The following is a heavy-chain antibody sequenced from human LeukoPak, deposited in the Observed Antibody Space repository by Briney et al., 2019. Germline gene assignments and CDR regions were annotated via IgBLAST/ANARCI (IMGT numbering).Heavy chain of an antibody. CDR3: AKDEATSGGGLAS. CDR2: MYTGGTT. Sequence: GGSLRLSCAASGFTVSGTHMSWVRQAPGKGLEWVSAMYTGGTTYYADSVQGRFTISRDNSKNTLYLQMNSLRAEDTAVYYCAKDEATSGGGLASWGQGTLVTVYS. CDR1: GFTVSGTH. V-gene: IGHV3-53*01. J-gene: IGHJ4*02. D-gene: IGHD3-16*01.